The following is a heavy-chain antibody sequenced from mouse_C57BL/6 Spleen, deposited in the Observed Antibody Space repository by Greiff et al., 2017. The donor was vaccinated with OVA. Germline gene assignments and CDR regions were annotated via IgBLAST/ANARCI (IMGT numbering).Heavy chain of an antibody. CDR3: ARRSRWYFDV. V-gene: IGHV1-80*01. CDR1: GYAFSSYW. J-gene: IGHJ1*03. Sequence: QVHVKQSGAELVKPGASVKISCKASGYAFSSYWMNWVKQRPGKGLEWIGQIYPGDGDTNYNGKFKGKATLTADKSSSTAYMQLSSLTSEDSAVYFCARRSRWYFDVWGTGTTVTVSS. CDR2: IYPGDGDT.